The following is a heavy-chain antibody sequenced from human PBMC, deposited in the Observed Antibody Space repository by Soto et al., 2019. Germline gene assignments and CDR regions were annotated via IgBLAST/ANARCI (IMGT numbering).Heavy chain of an antibody. CDR3: AKSRGGLDGYNSDYYGMDV. CDR2: IGGSGTGGRT. CDR1: GLTFSTYA. D-gene: IGHD5-12*01. V-gene: IGHV3-23*01. J-gene: IGHJ6*02. Sequence: EVHLLESGGDLVQPGGSLRLSCTASGLTFSTYAMSWVRQAPGKGLEWVSAIGGSGTGGRTYYADSVKGRFTISRDNSKNTVYLKMNSLRADETAVYYSAKSRGGLDGYNSDYYGMDVWGQGPTVTVSS.